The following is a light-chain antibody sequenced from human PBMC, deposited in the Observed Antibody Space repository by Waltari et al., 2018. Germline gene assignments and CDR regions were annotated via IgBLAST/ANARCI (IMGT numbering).Light chain of an antibody. CDR2: AAS. CDR3: QQSYSTPRMYT. J-gene: IGKJ2*01. CDR1: QSISSY. V-gene: IGKV1-39*01. Sequence: DIQMTQSPSSLSASVGDRVTITCRASQSISSYLNWYQQKPGKAPKLLIYAASSLQSGVPSRFSGSGSGTDFTLTISSLQPEDFATYYCQQSYSTPRMYTFGQGTMLEIK.